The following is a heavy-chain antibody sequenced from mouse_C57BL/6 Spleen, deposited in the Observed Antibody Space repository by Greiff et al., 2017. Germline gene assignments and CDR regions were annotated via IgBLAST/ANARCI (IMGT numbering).Heavy chain of an antibody. Sequence: VQRVESGAELVKPGASVKISCKASGYAFSSYWMNWVKQRPGKGLEWIGQIYPGDGDTNYNGKFKGKATLTADKSSSTAYMQLSSLTSEDSAVYFCAREEGSPAWFAYWGQGTLVTVSA. CDR3: AREEGSPAWFAY. V-gene: IGHV1-80*01. CDR1: GYAFSSYW. CDR2: IYPGDGDT. D-gene: IGHD1-1*02. J-gene: IGHJ3*01.